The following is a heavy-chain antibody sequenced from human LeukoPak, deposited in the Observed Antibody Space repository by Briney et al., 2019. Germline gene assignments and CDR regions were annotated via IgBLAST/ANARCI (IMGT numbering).Heavy chain of an antibody. J-gene: IGHJ3*02. V-gene: IGHV1-2*02. CDR1: GYTFTGYY. CDR2: INPNSGGT. Sequence: ASVKVSCKASGYTFTGYYMHWVRQAPGQGLEWMGWINPNSGGTNYAQKFQGRVTMTRDTSISTAYMELSRLRSDDAAVYYCARDRSCSSTSCYGHTFDIWGQGTMVTVSS. D-gene: IGHD2-2*01. CDR3: ARDRSCSSTSCYGHTFDI.